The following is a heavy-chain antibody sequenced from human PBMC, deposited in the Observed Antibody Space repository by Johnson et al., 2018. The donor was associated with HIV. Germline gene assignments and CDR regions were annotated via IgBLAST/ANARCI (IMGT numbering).Heavy chain of an antibody. CDR2: IASLGDNT. D-gene: IGHD3-10*01. V-gene: IGHV3-64*07. Sequence: VQLVESGGGVVQPGRSLRLSCAASGFTFSRHPMHWVRQAPGKGLEHVATIASLGDNTYYADSVKGRFTISRDNSKNTLYLQMGSRRAEDMAVYYCAREGQEFNDAFDIWGQGTMVTVSS. CDR3: AREGQEFNDAFDI. CDR1: GFTFSRHP. J-gene: IGHJ3*02.